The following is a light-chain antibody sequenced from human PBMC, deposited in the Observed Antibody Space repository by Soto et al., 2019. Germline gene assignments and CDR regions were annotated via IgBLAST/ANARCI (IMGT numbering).Light chain of an antibody. V-gene: IGKV3-11*01. CDR1: QSVSSY. J-gene: IGKJ5*01. CDR3: QQRSNWPPFIT. CDR2: DAS. Sequence: EIVLTQSPATLSLSPGERATLSCRASQSVSSYLAWYQQKPGQAPRLLIYDASNRATSIPARFSGSGSGTDFTLTISSLEPEDFAVYYCQQRSNWPPFITFGQGTRLEIK.